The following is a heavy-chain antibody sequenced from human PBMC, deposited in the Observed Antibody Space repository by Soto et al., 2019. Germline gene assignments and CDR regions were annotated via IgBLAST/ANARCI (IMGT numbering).Heavy chain of an antibody. CDR1: GVTFSSYV. V-gene: IGHV1-69*12. CDR3: ARDRGELLHDS. D-gene: IGHD1-7*01. CDR2: IIPMYGTG. Sequence: QVQLVQSGAEVKKPGSSVKVSCKASGVTFSSYVFSWVRQDPGQGLEWMGAIIPMYGTGNYAQKLLGRVTMTADESTSTVYLELSSLRSEDTAVYYCARDRGELLHDSWGQGTLVTVSS. J-gene: IGHJ4*02.